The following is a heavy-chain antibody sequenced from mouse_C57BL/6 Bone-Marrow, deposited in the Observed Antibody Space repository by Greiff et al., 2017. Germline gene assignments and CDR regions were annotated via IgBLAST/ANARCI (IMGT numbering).Heavy chain of an antibody. V-gene: IGHV1-76*01. CDR2: IYPGSGNT. Sequence: QVQLQQSGAELVRPGASVKLSCKASGYTFTDYYINWVKQRPGQGLEWIARIYPGSGNTYYNEKFKGKATLTAEKSSSTAYMQLSSLTSEDSAVYFCARDGRDGYYWGQGTTLTVSS. J-gene: IGHJ2*01. D-gene: IGHD2-3*01. CDR1: GYTFTDYY. CDR3: ARDGRDGYY.